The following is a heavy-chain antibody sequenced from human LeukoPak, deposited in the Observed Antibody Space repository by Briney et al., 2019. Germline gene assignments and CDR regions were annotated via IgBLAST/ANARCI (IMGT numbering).Heavy chain of an antibody. D-gene: IGHD3-10*01. CDR2: IYYSGST. CDR3: ARSLLWFGELSDDYYGMDV. V-gene: IGHV4-59*01. CDR1: GGSISSYY. Sequence: SETLSLTCTVSGGSISSYYWSWIRQPPGKGLEWIGYIYYSGSTNYNPSLKSRVTISVDTSKNQFSLKLSSVTAADTAVYYCARSLLWFGELSDDYYGMDVWGQGTTVTVSS. J-gene: IGHJ6*02.